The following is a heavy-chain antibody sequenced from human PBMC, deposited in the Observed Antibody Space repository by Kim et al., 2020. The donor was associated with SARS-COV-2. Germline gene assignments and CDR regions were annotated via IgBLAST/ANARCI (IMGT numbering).Heavy chain of an antibody. Sequence: SETLSLTCSVSGDSITKYYWTWIRQPPGEGLEWIGYIYYNGLTNYNPSLKSRVTISLDTTKNQYSLMLTSVTAADTAFYYCASALGVAGPAHLDHWAQGSRLPVS. CDR3: ASALGVAGPAHLDH. J-gene: IGHJ5*02. V-gene: IGHV4-59*01. CDR2: IYYNGLT. CDR1: GDSITKYY. D-gene: IGHD6-19*01.